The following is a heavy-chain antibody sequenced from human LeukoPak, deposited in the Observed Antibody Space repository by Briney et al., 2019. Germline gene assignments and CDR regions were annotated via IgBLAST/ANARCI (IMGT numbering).Heavy chain of an antibody. J-gene: IGHJ4*02. Sequence: GESLKISCKCSGYSFGNHWDAWVRQMSAKGLEWMGVIYPGDSDTRYSSSFQGQVTISAAKSINTSYLQWSSLKASDSVMYYGAGHQVSGGGDSGNYDFWGRGALVTV. CDR2: IYPGDSDT. CDR1: GYSFGNHW. CDR3: AGHQVSGGGDSGNYDF. D-gene: IGHD3-10*01. V-gene: IGHV5-51*01.